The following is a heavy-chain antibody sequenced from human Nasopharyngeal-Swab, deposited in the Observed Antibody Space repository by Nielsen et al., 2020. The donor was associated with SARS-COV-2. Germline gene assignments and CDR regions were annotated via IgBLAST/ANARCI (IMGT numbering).Heavy chain of an antibody. J-gene: IGHJ3*02. CDR2: ISAYNGNT. Sequence: ASVKVSCKASGYTFTSYDISWVRQAPGQGLEWMGWISAYNGNTNYAQKLQGRVTMTTDTSTSTAYMELRSLRSDDTAVYYCASFSDSYNAFDIWGQGTMVTVSS. CDR3: ASFSDSYNAFDI. V-gene: IGHV1-18*01. CDR1: GYTFTSYD. D-gene: IGHD2-15*01.